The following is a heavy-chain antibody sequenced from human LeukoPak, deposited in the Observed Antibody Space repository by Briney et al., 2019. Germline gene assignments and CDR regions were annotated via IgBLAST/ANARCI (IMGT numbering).Heavy chain of an antibody. V-gene: IGHV3-53*01. D-gene: IGHD6-19*01. CDR2: IYSGGST. J-gene: IGHJ4*02. CDR3: ARGLKYSSGWYYFDY. Sequence: GGSLRLPCAASGFTVSSNYMSWVRQAPGKVLEWVSVIYSGGSTYYADSVKGRFTISRDNSKNTLYLQMNSLRAEDTAVYYCARGLKYSSGWYYFDYWGQGTLVTVSS. CDR1: GFTVSSNY.